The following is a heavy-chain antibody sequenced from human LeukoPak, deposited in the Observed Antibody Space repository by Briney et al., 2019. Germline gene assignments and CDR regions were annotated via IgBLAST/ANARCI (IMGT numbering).Heavy chain of an antibody. CDR3: ARHKGAVYYDSGSYYSRRNWFDP. J-gene: IGHJ5*02. CDR1: GGSFSGYY. Sequence: SETLSLTCAVYGGSFSGYYWSWIRQPPGKGLEWIGEINHSGSTNYNPSLKGRVTISVDTSKNQFSLKLSSVTAADTAVYYCARHKGAVYYDSGSYYSRRNWFDPWGQGTLVTVSS. D-gene: IGHD3-10*01. CDR2: INHSGST. V-gene: IGHV4-34*01.